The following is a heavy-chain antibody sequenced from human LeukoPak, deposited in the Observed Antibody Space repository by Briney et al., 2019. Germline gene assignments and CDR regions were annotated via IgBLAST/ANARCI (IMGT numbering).Heavy chain of an antibody. V-gene: IGHV1-24*01. CDR3: ARGPHYYGSGSEPLDY. J-gene: IGHJ4*02. D-gene: IGHD3-10*01. CDR1: GYTLTELS. Sequence: ASVKVSCKVSGYTLTELSMHWVRQAPGKGLEWMGGFDPEDGETIYAQKFQGRVTMTEDTSTDTAYMELSSLRSEDTAVYYCARGPHYYGSGSEPLDYWGQGTLVTVSS. CDR2: FDPEDGET.